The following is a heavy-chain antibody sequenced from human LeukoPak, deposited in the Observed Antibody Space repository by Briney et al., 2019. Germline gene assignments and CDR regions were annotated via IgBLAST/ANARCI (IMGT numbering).Heavy chain of an antibody. Sequence: SETLSLTCTVSGGSISSSSHYWGWIRQPPGKGLEWIGSIYYSGSTYYNPSLKSRVTISVDTSKNQFSLKLSSVTAADTAVYYCASGTEYYFDYWGQGTLVTVSS. V-gene: IGHV4-39*01. CDR2: IYYSGST. CDR1: GGSISSSSHY. J-gene: IGHJ4*02. D-gene: IGHD3/OR15-3a*01. CDR3: ASGTEYYFDY.